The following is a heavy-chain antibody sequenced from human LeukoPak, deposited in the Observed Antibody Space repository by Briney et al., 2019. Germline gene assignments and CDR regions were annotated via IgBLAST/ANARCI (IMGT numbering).Heavy chain of an antibody. CDR2: ISYDGSNK. Sequence: GGCLRLSCAASGFTFSSYGMHWVRQAPGKGLEWVAVISYDGSNKYYADSVKGRFTISRDNSKNTLYLQMNSLRAEDTAVYYCAKDSNYDSSGSPGTLFDYWGQGNLVTVSS. CDR1: GFTFSSYG. V-gene: IGHV3-30*18. CDR3: AKDSNYDSSGSPGTLFDY. D-gene: IGHD3-22*01. J-gene: IGHJ4*02.